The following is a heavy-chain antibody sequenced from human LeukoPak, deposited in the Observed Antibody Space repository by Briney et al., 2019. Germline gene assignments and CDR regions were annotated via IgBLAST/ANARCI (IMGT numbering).Heavy chain of an antibody. CDR3: ARPYCSGGSCYSLAPDY. CDR2: MNPNSGNT. J-gene: IGHJ4*02. Sequence: XVXQATGQGLEWMGWMNPNSGNTGYAQKFQGRVTMTRNTSISTAYMELSSLRSEDTAVYYCARPYCSGGSCYSLAPDYWGQGTLVTVSS. D-gene: IGHD2-15*01. V-gene: IGHV1-8*01.